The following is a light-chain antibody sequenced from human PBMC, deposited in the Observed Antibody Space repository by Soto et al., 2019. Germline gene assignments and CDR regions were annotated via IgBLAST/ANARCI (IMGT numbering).Light chain of an antibody. CDR2: QDS. V-gene: IGLV3-1*01. CDR1: KLRNKY. J-gene: IGLJ2*01. CDR3: QAWDSSTVV. Sequence: SYELTQPPSVSVSPGQTASITCSGAKLRNKYAFWYQQKPGQSPVLVIYQDSKRPSGIPERFSGSNSGNTATLTISGTQAMDEADYYCQAWDSSTVVFGGGTKLTVL.